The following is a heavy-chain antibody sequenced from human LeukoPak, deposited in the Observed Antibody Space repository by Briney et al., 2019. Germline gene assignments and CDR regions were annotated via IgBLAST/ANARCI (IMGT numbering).Heavy chain of an antibody. Sequence: PGGSLRLPCAASGFTFSNYEMDWVRQVPGKGLEWLAYISKTGNSGYTIYYADSVKGRFIISRDNAKNSVYLQMNNLRAEDTAVYHCASLWQLLGSWGQGTLVTVSS. CDR1: GFTFSNYE. J-gene: IGHJ5*02. CDR3: ASLWQLLGS. V-gene: IGHV3-48*03. D-gene: IGHD2-15*01. CDR2: ISKTGNSGYTI.